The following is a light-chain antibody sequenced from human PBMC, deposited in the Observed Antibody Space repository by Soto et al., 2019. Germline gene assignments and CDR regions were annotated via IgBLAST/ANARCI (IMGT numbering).Light chain of an antibody. CDR1: QSVGTN. CDR3: QQYNNWPPYS. Sequence: IVMTQSPATLSVSPGESATLSCRASQSVGTNLAWYQQTPGQAPRVLIHSASTRATGIPARFSGSGSDTEFTLTISGLQSDDFAIYYCQQYNNWPPYSFAQGTKLENK. J-gene: IGKJ2*01. CDR2: SAS. V-gene: IGKV3-15*01.